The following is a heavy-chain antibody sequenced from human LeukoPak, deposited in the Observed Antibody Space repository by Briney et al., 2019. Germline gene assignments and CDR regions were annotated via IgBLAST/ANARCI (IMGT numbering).Heavy chain of an antibody. CDR1: GVSISSYY. CDR2: IYYSGST. V-gene: IGHV4-59*01. D-gene: IGHD2-15*01. CDR3: ARSKILGNWFDP. Sequence: SETLSLTCTVSGVSISSYYWSWIRQPPGKGLEWIGYIYYSGSTNYNPSLKSRVTISVDTSKNQFSLKLSSVTAADTAVYYCARSKILGNWFDPWGQGTLVTVSS. J-gene: IGHJ5*02.